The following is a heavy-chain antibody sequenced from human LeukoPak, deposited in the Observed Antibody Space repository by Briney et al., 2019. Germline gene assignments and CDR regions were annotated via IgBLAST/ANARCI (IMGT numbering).Heavy chain of an antibody. CDR3: ARVIRIGQPPYFYYMDV. Sequence: ASVKVSCKASGDTLSSHGFSWVRQAPGQGREWMGGIIPMLGTVNYAQNFQGRVTITADESTSTAYMDLSSLRSEDTAVYYCARVIRIGQPPYFYYMDVWGKGTTVTVSS. CDR1: GDTLSSHG. J-gene: IGHJ6*03. D-gene: IGHD1-14*01. V-gene: IGHV1-69*13. CDR2: IIPMLGTV.